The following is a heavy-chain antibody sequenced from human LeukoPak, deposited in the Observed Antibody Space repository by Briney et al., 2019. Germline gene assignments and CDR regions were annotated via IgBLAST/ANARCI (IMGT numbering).Heavy chain of an antibody. CDR1: GGSISSYY. D-gene: IGHD5-18*01. J-gene: IGHJ4*02. Sequence: SETLSLTCTVSGGSISSYYWSWIRQPPGKGLEWIGYIYYSGSTNYNPSLKSRVTISVDTSKNQFSLKLSSVTAADTAVYYCARALRVGYSCGSPFFDYWGQGTLVTVSS. CDR3: ARALRVGYSCGSPFFDY. CDR2: IYYSGST. V-gene: IGHV4-59*01.